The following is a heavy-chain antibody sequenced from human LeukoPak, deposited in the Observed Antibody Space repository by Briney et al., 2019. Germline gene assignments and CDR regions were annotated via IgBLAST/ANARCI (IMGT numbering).Heavy chain of an antibody. D-gene: IGHD4-17*01. CDR3: ARVLSMTTVTYNWFDP. Sequence: PSETLSLTCTVSGGSISSYYWSWIRQPPGKGLEWIGYIYYSGSTNYNPPLKSRVTISVNTPKNQFSLKLSSVTAADTAVYYCARVLSMTTVTYNWFDPWGQGTLVTVSS. CDR2: IYYSGST. CDR1: GGSISSYY. J-gene: IGHJ5*02. V-gene: IGHV4-59*01.